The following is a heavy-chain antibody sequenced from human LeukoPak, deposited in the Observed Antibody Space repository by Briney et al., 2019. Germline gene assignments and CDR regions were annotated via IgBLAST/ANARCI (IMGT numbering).Heavy chain of an antibody. Sequence: GGSLRLSCAASGFTFSSYGMHWVRQAPGKGLEWVAVTSYDGRTKYYADSVKGRFTISRDNPKNRLYLQMNSLRAEDSAVYYCAKEYCGGECYSDYFDSWGQGTLVTVSS. J-gene: IGHJ4*02. V-gene: IGHV3-30*18. CDR1: GFTFSSYG. CDR3: AKEYCGGECYSDYFDS. CDR2: TSYDGRTK. D-gene: IGHD2-21*01.